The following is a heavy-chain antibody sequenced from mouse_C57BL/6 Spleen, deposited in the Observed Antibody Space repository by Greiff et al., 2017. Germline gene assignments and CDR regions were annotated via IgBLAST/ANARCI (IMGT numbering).Heavy chain of an antibody. CDR2: IRSKSNNYAT. J-gene: IGHJ1*03. CDR1: GFSFTTYA. V-gene: IGHV10-1*01. D-gene: IGHD4-1*01. CDR3: VRHNWDGYFDV. Sequence: EVMLVESGGGLVQPKGSLKLSCAASGFSFTTYAMNWVRQAPGKGLEWVARIRSKSNNYATYYADSVKDRFTISRDDSESMLYLQMNNLKTEDTAMYYCVRHNWDGYFDVWGTGTTVTVSS.